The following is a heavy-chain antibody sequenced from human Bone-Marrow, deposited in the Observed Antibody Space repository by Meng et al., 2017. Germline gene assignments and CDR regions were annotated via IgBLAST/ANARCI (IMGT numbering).Heavy chain of an antibody. CDR1: GASVSSGYW. CDR2: FHHSGTT. V-gene: IGHV4-4*02. CDR3: AASPGWWRIDS. J-gene: IGHJ4*02. D-gene: IGHD6-19*01. Sequence: GQLTESGPVLVKPSVTLSLTCGVSGASVSSGYWWTWVRQPPGKGLEWIGEFHHSGTTNYNPSLRSRVTISVDTSKNQFSLRLTSVTAADTAVYYCAASPGWWRIDSWGQGTLVTVSS.